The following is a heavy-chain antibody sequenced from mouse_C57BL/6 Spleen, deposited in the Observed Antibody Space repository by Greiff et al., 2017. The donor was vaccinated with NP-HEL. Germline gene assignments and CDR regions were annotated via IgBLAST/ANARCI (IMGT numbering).Heavy chain of an antibody. D-gene: IGHD1-1*01. J-gene: IGHJ1*03. Sequence: EVQLQESGGGLVKPGGSLKLSCAASGFTFSDYGMHWVRQAPEKGLEWVAYISSGSSTIYYADTVKGRFTISRDNAKNTLFLQMTSLRSEDTAMYYCARKITTVVEYFDVWGTGTTVTVSS. V-gene: IGHV5-17*01. CDR2: ISSGSSTI. CDR1: GFTFSDYG. CDR3: ARKITTVVEYFDV.